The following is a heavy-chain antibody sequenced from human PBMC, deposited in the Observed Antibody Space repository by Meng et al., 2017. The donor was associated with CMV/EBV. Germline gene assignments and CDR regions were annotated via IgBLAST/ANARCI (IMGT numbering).Heavy chain of an antibody. V-gene: IGHV1-8*03. J-gene: IGHJ4*02. Sequence: ASVKVSCKASGYTFTSYDINWVRQATGQGLEWMGWMNPNSGNTGYEQKFQGRVTITRNTSISTAYMELSSLRSEDTAVYYCARGVPDYYDSSGYYNFDYWGQGTLVTVSS. D-gene: IGHD3-22*01. CDR3: ARGVPDYYDSSGYYNFDY. CDR1: GYTFTSYD. CDR2: MNPNSGNT.